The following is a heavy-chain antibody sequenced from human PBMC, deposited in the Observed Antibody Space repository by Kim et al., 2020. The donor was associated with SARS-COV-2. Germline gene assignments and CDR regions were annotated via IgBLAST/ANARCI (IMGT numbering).Heavy chain of an antibody. V-gene: IGHV3-23*01. CDR1: GFTFSSYA. CDR2: ISGSGGST. Sequence: GGSLRLSCAASGFTFSSYAMSWVRQAPGKGLEWVSAISGSGGSTYYADSVKGRFTISRDNSKNTLYLQMNSLRAEDTAVYYCAKGLDAAVAAQPENYFDYWGQGTLVTVSS. J-gene: IGHJ4*02. CDR3: AKGLDAAVAAQPENYFDY. D-gene: IGHD6-19*01.